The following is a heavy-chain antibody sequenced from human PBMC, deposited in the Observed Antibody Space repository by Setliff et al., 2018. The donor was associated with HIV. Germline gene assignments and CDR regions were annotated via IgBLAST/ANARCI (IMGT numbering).Heavy chain of an antibody. CDR3: ARRRDAFDI. CDR2: IYYSGST. Sequence: SETLSLTCTVSGDSITSGGYFWSWIRQHPGKGLEWIGHIYYSGSTDFNPSLKSRVTISADTSKNQFSLKLSSVTAADTAVYYCARRRDAFDIWGQGTMVTVSS. CDR1: GDSITSGGYF. V-gene: IGHV4-31*03. J-gene: IGHJ3*02.